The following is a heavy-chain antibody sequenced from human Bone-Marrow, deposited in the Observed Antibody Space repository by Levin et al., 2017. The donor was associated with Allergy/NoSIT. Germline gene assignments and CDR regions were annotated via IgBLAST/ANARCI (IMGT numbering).Heavy chain of an antibody. V-gene: IGHV3-23*01. J-gene: IGHJ4*02. CDR1: GFSLSGNA. Sequence: QAGGSLRLSCVASGFSLSGNAMSWVRQAPGKGLEWVSAIHGSDDTTHHADSVQGRFTISRDISKNTLYLQMNSLRVEDTATYFCAKDIWGWTFDRWGQGTLVTVSS. CDR2: IHGSDDTT. D-gene: IGHD3-16*01. CDR3: AKDIWGWTFDR.